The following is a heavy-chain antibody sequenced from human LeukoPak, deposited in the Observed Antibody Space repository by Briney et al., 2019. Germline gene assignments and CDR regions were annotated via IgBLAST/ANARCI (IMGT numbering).Heavy chain of an antibody. D-gene: IGHD1-14*01. J-gene: IGHJ2*01. CDR1: GFTFSSYA. V-gene: IGHV3-23*01. CDR2: ISAGPGDT. Sequence: GRSLRLSCAASGFTFSSYAMSWVRQAPGKGLEWVSTISAGPGDTYYADSVKGRFTISRDNSKNTLFLQMNSLRAEDTALYNCVRRGTNLYFDFWGRGTLVTVSS. CDR3: VRRGTNLYFDF.